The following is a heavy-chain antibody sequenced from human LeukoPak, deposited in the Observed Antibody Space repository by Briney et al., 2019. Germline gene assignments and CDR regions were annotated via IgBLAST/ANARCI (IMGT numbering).Heavy chain of an antibody. CDR2: ISAYNGNT. Sequence: ASVKVSCKASGYTFTSYGISWVRQAPGQGLEWMGWISAYNGNTNYAQKLQGKVTMTTDTSTSTAYMELRSLRSDDTAVYYCARSDYGDLGDAFDIWGQGTMVTVSS. D-gene: IGHD4-17*01. CDR1: GYTFTSYG. J-gene: IGHJ3*02. V-gene: IGHV1-18*01. CDR3: ARSDYGDLGDAFDI.